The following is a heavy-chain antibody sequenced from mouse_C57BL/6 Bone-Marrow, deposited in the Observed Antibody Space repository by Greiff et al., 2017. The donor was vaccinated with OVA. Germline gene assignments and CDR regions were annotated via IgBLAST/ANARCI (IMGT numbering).Heavy chain of an antibody. D-gene: IGHD4-1*01. CDR2: IYLGTGYT. CDR3: ARGETGRGDY. CDR1: GYTFTSYG. V-gene: IGHV1-58*01. Sequence: VKLVESGAELVRPGSSVKMSCKTSGYTFTSYGINWVKQRPGHGLEWIGYIYLGTGYTEYNEKFKGKATLTSDTSSSTAYMQRSSLTSEDSAVDFCARGETGRGDYWGQGTSVTVSS. J-gene: IGHJ4*01.